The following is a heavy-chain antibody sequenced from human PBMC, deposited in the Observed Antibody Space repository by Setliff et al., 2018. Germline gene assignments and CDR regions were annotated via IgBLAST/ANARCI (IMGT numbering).Heavy chain of an antibody. D-gene: IGHD2-2*01. Sequence: SETLSLTCTVSGGFISSSYWRGIRQPPGKRLEWIEYIFYSGTTNCNSSLKSRVTISLDTSKNQFSLKANSVSAADTAVYYCARIITGTADIRDYWGQGTLVTVSS. CDR2: IFYSGTT. J-gene: IGHJ4*02. V-gene: IGHV4-59*01. CDR1: GGFISSSY. CDR3: ARIITGTADIRDY.